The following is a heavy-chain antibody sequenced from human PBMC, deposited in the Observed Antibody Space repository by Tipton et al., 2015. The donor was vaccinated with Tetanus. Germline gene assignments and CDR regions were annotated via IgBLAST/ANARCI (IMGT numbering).Heavy chain of an antibody. CDR3: ARRLGPYTGDHIWHVVL. V-gene: IGHV5-51*01. J-gene: IGHJ2*01. Sequence: QLVQSGAEVKKPGESLKISCKGSGHSFTKYWIAWVRQLPGKGLEWMGLIYPGDSDTTYSPSFQGQVTISADRYMSTAYLQWRSLNASYTAMYICARRLGPYTGDHIWHVVLWGRGTLVTVFS. CDR1: GHSFTKYW. D-gene: IGHD7-27*01. CDR2: IYPGDSDT.